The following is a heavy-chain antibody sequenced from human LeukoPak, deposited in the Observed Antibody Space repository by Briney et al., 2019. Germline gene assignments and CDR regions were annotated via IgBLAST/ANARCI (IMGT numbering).Heavy chain of an antibody. CDR1: GFTFSSYW. J-gene: IGHJ1*01. D-gene: IGHD2-15*01. Sequence: GGSLRLSCAAFGFTFSSYWMSWVRQAPGKGLEWVANIKQDGSEKYYVDSVKGRFTISRDNAKNSLYLQMNSLRAEDTAVYYCARDRAAFKYFQHWGQGTLVTVSS. V-gene: IGHV3-7*01. CDR3: ARDRAAFKYFQH. CDR2: IKQDGSEK.